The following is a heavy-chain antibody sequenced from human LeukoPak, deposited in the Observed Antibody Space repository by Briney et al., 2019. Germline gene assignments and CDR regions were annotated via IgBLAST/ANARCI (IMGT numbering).Heavy chain of an antibody. D-gene: IGHD2-2*01. CDR1: GGSISSGGYY. Sequence: SQTPSLTCTVSGGSISSGGYYWSWIRQHPGKGLEWIGYIYYSGSTYYNPSLKSRVTISVDTSKNQFSLKLSSVAAADTAVYYCASLQSNCSSTSCYLFDYWGQGTLVTVSS. V-gene: IGHV4-31*03. CDR3: ASLQSNCSSTSCYLFDY. J-gene: IGHJ4*02. CDR2: IYYSGST.